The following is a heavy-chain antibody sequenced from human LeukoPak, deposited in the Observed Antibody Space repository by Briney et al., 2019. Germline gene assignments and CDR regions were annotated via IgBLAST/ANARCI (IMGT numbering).Heavy chain of an antibody. D-gene: IGHD3-3*01. Sequence: GGSLRLSCEASGFRFSYFWMSWVRQAPGKGLEWVANINEDGSQKYYVDSVKGRFTISRDNTKQLVFLQMNSLRVEDTAVYYCARDEVGGYYFEWGQGNLVNVSS. CDR2: INEDGSQK. V-gene: IGHV3-7*01. CDR3: ARDEVGGYYFE. CDR1: GFRFSYFW. J-gene: IGHJ4*02.